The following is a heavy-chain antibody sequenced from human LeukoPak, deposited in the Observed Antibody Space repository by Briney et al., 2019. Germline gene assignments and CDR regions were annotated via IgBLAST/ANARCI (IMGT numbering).Heavy chain of an antibody. J-gene: IGHJ5*02. CDR2: INPSGGST. Sequence: ASVKVSCKASGYTFTSYYIHWVRQAPGQGLDWMGMINPSGGSTSYAQKLQGRLTMTRDTSTSTVYMEVSSLTSEDTAVYYCARGLGYSLSRFDPWGQGTLVTVSS. CDR3: ARGLGYSLSRFDP. CDR1: GYTFTSYY. V-gene: IGHV1-46*04. D-gene: IGHD6-13*01.